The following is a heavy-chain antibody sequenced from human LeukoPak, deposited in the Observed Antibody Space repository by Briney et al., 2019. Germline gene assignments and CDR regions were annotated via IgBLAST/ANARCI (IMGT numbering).Heavy chain of an antibody. J-gene: IGHJ4*02. CDR1: GGSISSYY. V-gene: IGHV4-59*06. D-gene: IGHD3-10*01. CDR3: ARAIGSRGGFDY. Sequence: SETLSLTCTVSGGSISSYYWSWIRQHPGKGLEWIGYIYYSGSTYYNPSLKSRVTISVDTSKNQFSLKLSSVTAADTAVYYCARAIGSRGGFDYWGQGTLVTVSS. CDR2: IYYSGST.